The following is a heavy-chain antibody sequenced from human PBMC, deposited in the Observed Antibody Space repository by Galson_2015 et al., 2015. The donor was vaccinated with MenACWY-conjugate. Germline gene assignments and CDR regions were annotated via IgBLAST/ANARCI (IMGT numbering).Heavy chain of an antibody. CDR2: ISGVIGTT. D-gene: IGHD4/OR15-4a*01. Sequence: SLRLSCAASGFTFSTYAISWVRRAPGKGLEWVSTISGVIGTTYQADSVKGRFTISRDDSKNTLYLQMNNLRAEDTALYICAKADKQTCYGATCYYFDYWGQGTLVTVSS. V-gene: IGHV3-23*01. CDR1: GFTFSTYA. J-gene: IGHJ4*02. CDR3: AKADKQTCYGATCYYFDY.